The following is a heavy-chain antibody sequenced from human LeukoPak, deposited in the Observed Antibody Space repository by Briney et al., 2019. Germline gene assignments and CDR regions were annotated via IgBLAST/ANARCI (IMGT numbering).Heavy chain of an antibody. J-gene: IGHJ5*02. Sequence: SETLSLTCAVYGGSFSGYYWSWIRQPPGKGLEWIGSIYYSGSTYYNPSLKSRVTISVDTSKNQFSLKLSSVTAADTAVYYCARDRRGGYSYADWFDPWGQGTLVTVSS. CDR3: ARDRRGGYSYADWFDP. CDR2: IYYSGST. D-gene: IGHD5-18*01. CDR1: GGSFSGYY. V-gene: IGHV4-34*01.